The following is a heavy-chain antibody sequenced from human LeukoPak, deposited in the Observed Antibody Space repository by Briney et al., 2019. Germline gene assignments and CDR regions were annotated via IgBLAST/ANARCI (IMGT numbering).Heavy chain of an antibody. Sequence: GGSLRLSCAASGFTFSSYGMHWVRQAPGKGLEWVAVISYDGSNKYYADSVKGRFTISRDNSKNTLYLQMNSLRAEDTAVYYCARAATSYCSSTSCYCDYWGQGTLVTVSS. D-gene: IGHD2-2*01. CDR3: ARAATSYCSSTSCYCDY. CDR2: ISYDGSNK. J-gene: IGHJ4*02. CDR1: GFTFSSYG. V-gene: IGHV3-30*19.